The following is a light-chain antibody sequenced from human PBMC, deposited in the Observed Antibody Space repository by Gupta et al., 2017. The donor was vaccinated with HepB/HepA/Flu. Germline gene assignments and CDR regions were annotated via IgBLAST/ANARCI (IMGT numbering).Light chain of an antibody. CDR3: QQYSSSPWT. J-gene: IGKJ1*01. CDR1: QSVSSSY. Sequence: IVLTQSPGTLSLSPGERTTLSCRASQSVSSSYLAWYQQKPGQDPRLLIYGASSRATGIPDRFSGSGSGTDFTLTITRLEPEECAVYYCQQYSSSPWTFGQGTKVEIK. V-gene: IGKV3-20*01. CDR2: GAS.